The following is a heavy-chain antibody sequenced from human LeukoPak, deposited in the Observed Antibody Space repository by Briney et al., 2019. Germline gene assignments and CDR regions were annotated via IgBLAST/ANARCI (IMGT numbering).Heavy chain of an antibody. CDR3: TTIAPAGGGYDY. D-gene: IGHD6-13*01. CDR2: IRSKTDGGTT. Sequence: PGGSLRLSCAASGFTFRSAWMSWVRQAPGKGLECVGRIRSKTDGGTTDYAAAVKGRFTVSRDDSKTTLYLQMNSLKTDDTAVYYCTTIAPAGGGYDYWGQGTLVTVSS. V-gene: IGHV3-15*01. J-gene: IGHJ4*02. CDR1: GFTFRSAW.